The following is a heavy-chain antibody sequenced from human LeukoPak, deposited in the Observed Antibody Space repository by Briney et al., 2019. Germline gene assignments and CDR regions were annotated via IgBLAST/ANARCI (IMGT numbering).Heavy chain of an antibody. CDR2: ISAYNGNT. CDR3: ARAPLLWFGEFPMFDP. Sequence: ASVKVSCKASGYTFTNYGISWVRQAPGQGLEWMGWISAYNGNTNYAQKLQGRVTMTTDTSTSTAYMELRSLRSDDTAVYYCARAPLLWFGEFPMFDPWGQGTLVTVSS. D-gene: IGHD3-10*01. V-gene: IGHV1-18*01. CDR1: GYTFTNYG. J-gene: IGHJ5*02.